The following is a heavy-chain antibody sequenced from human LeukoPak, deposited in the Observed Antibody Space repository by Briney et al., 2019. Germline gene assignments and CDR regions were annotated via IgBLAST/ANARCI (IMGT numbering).Heavy chain of an antibody. Sequence: SETLSHTCTGPGGCISSSRYLWGGISQPPVKRLDSTGSIYYSGSTYYNPSLKSRVTISVDTSKNQFSLKLSSVTAADTAVYYCARHRYYDFWSGLTLDYWGQGTLVTVSS. CDR1: GGCISSSRYL. CDR3: ARHRYYDFWSGLTLDY. J-gene: IGHJ4*02. D-gene: IGHD3-3*01. CDR2: IYYSGST. V-gene: IGHV4-39*01.